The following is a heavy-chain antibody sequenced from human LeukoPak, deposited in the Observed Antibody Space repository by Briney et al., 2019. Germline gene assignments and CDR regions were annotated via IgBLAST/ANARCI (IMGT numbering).Heavy chain of an antibody. CDR3: ATRAQLERRGFDY. CDR1: GYTFTSYD. V-gene: IGHV1-8*01. Sequence: ASVKVSCKASGYTFTSYDVNWVRQATGQGLEWMGWMNPNSGNTGYAQKFQGRVTMTRNTSVSTAYMELSSLRSEDTAVYYCATRAQLERRGFDYWGQGTLVTVSS. J-gene: IGHJ4*02. D-gene: IGHD1-1*01. CDR2: MNPNSGNT.